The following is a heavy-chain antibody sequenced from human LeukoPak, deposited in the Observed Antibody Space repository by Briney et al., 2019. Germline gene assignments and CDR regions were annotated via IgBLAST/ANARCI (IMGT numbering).Heavy chain of an antibody. CDR2: ISYDGSNK. J-gene: IGHJ6*03. V-gene: IGHV3-30-3*01. Sequence: GGSLRLSCAASGFTFSSYAMHWVRQAPGKGLEWVAVISYDGSNKYYADSVKGRFTISRDNSKNTLYLQMNSLRAEDTAVYYCAKDGARDTTNYYYYYYMDVWGKGTTVTVSS. D-gene: IGHD1-1*01. CDR1: GFTFSSYA. CDR3: AKDGARDTTNYYYYYYMDV.